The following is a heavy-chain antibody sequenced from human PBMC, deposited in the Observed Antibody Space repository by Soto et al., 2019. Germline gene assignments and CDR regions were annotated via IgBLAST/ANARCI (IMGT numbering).Heavy chain of an antibody. V-gene: IGHV3-74*01. CDR2: IKFDESTT. D-gene: IGHD2-21*01. J-gene: IGHJ6*03. CDR1: GFTFTTYW. Sequence: PGGSLRLSCAASGFTFTTYWMHWVRRAPGKGLVWVSRIKFDESTTNYADSVKGRFTISRDNAKNTVFLQMNGLGAEDTAVYYCVRGGLWAYYMDVWGKGTTVTVSS. CDR3: VRGGLWAYYMDV.